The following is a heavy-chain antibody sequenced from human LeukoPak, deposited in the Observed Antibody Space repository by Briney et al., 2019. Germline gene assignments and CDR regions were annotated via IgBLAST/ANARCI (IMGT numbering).Heavy chain of an antibody. Sequence: GGSLRLSCAASGFTFSSYGMHWVRQAPGKGLEWVAGTSYNGNNKYYADYVKGRFSISRDNSKNTLYLQMDSLRAEDTAVYYCAKGDNYYDSSGYYYVRALFDYWGQGTLVTVSS. CDR2: TSYNGNNK. D-gene: IGHD3-22*01. V-gene: IGHV3-30*18. CDR1: GFTFSSYG. CDR3: AKGDNYYDSSGYYYVRALFDY. J-gene: IGHJ4*02.